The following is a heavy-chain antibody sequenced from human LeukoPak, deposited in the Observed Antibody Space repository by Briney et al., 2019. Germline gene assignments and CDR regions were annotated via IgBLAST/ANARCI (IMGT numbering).Heavy chain of an antibody. J-gene: IGHJ2*01. V-gene: IGHV3-53*01. CDR2: IYGGGST. CDR1: GFTVSNNY. D-gene: IGHD1-26*01. CDR3: ARDGGYGSYVSPSNWYFDL. Sequence: PGGSLRLSCAASGFTVSNNYMNWVRQAPGKGLEWVSVIYGGGSTDYADSVKRRFTISRDNSKNTLYLQMNNLRAEDTGVYYCARDGGYGSYVSPSNWYFDLWGRGTLVTVSS.